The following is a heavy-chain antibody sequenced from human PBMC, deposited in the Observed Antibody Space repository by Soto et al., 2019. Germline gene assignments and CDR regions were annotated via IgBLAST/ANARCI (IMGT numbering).Heavy chain of an antibody. CDR1: GFTFGDYA. J-gene: IGHJ6*02. CDR2: IRSKAYGGTT. D-gene: IGHD3-3*01. V-gene: IGHV3-49*03. Sequence: PGGSLRLSCTASGFTFGDYAMSWFRQAPGKGLEWVGFIRSKAYGGTTEYAASVKGRFTISRDDSKSIAYLQMNSLKTEDTAVYYCTRRPKYYDFWSGSPPNYYYYGMDVWGQGTTVTVSS. CDR3: TRRPKYYDFWSGSPPNYYYYGMDV.